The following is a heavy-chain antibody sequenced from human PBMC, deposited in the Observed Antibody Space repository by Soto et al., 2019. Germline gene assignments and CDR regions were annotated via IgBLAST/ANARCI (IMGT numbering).Heavy chain of an antibody. CDR3: VRISAAASQAFDI. CDR2: SRNRPKKYTT. Sequence: PGGALRLSCAGSGFSFSDHYMDWVRQAPGKGLEWVGRSRNRPKKYTTEYAASVKGRFTISRDDSKNSLYLQMNSLKTEDTAVYYCVRISAAASQAFDIWGQGTMVTVSS. D-gene: IGHD6-13*01. J-gene: IGHJ3*02. V-gene: IGHV3-72*01. CDR1: GFSFSDHY.